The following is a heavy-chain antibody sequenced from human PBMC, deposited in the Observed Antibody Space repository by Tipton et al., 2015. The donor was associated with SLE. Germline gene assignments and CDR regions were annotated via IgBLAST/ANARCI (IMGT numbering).Heavy chain of an antibody. Sequence: SLRLSCAASGFIFSSYWMSWVRQAPGKGLEWVANIKQDGSEKYYVDSVKGRFTISRDSARNSVYLQMNSLRAEDTAVYYCVDFDYWGQGTLVTVSS. V-gene: IGHV3-7*01. CDR3: VDFDY. CDR1: GFIFSSYW. CDR2: IKQDGSEK. J-gene: IGHJ4*02.